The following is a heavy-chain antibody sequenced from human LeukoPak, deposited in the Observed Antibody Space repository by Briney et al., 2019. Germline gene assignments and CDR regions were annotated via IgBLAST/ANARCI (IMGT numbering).Heavy chain of an antibody. CDR3: ARGGQLLTSDFDY. D-gene: IGHD4-23*01. CDR2: ISAYNGNT. J-gene: IGHJ4*02. V-gene: IGHV1-18*01. Sequence: ASVKVSCKAAGYTFIRYGISWVRQAPGQGLEWMGWISAYNGNTKNVQKFQGRVTTTTDTSTSIAYMELRSLRSDDTAVYYCARGGQLLTSDFDYWGQGTLVTVSS. CDR1: GYTFIRYG.